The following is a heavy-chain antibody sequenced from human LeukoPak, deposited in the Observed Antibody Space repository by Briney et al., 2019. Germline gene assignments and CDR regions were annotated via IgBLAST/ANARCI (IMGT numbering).Heavy chain of an antibody. Sequence: PGGSLRLSCAASGFTFSRNWMSWVRQAPGKGVEWVANIKQDGSEKDYVDSVKGRFTISRDNAKNSLYLQMSSLTAEDTAVYYCAREGLAAADFYYYYMDVWGKGTTVTVSS. J-gene: IGHJ6*03. D-gene: IGHD6-13*01. V-gene: IGHV3-7*01. CDR1: GFTFSRNW. CDR3: AREGLAAADFYYYYMDV. CDR2: IKQDGSEK.